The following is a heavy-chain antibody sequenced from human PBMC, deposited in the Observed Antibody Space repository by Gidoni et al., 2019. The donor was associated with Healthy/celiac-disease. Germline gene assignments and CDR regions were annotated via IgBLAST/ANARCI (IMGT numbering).Heavy chain of an antibody. CDR2: ISWNSGSI. CDR1: GFTFDDYA. Sequence: EVQLVESGGGLVQPGRSLRLSCAASGFTFDDYAMHWVRQAPGKGLEWVSGISWNSGSIGYADSVKGRFTISRDNAKNSLYLQMNSLRAEDTALYYCAKGYSSSWRDEAFDIWGQGTMVTVSS. V-gene: IGHV3-9*01. CDR3: AKGYSSSWRDEAFDI. J-gene: IGHJ3*02. D-gene: IGHD6-13*01.